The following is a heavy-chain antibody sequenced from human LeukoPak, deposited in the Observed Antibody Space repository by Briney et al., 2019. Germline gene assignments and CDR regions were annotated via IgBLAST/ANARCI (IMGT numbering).Heavy chain of an antibody. CDR1: GYTFTSYD. Sequence: ASVKVSCKASGYTFTSYDIDWVRQATGQGLEWMGWMNPNSGNTGYAQKFQGRVTMTRNTSISTAYMELSSLRSEDTAVYYCAILKGYCSGGSCDMGYYFDYWGQGTLVTVSS. CDR2: MNPNSGNT. CDR3: AILKGYCSGGSCDMGYYFDY. D-gene: IGHD2-15*01. J-gene: IGHJ4*02. V-gene: IGHV1-8*01.